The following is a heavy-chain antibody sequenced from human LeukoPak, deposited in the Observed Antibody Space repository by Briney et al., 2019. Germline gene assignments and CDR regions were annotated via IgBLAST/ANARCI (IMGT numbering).Heavy chain of an antibody. Sequence: GGSLRLSCAASGFTVSSNYMSWVRQAPGEGLEWVSVIYSGGSTYYADSVKGRFTISRDNSKNTLYLQMKSLRAEDTAVYYCASQVPAAQLDYWGQGTLVTVSS. V-gene: IGHV3-53*01. D-gene: IGHD2-2*01. CDR2: IYSGGST. J-gene: IGHJ4*02. CDR1: GFTVSSNY. CDR3: ASQVPAAQLDY.